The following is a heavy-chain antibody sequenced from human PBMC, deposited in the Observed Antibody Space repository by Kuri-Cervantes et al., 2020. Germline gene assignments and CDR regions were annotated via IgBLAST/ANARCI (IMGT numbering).Heavy chain of an antibody. CDR1: GCSISSSY. V-gene: IGHV4-4*07. CDR3: ARASRAGVGAAGTWFDP. CDR2: IYTSGST. D-gene: IGHD6-13*01. Sequence: ESLKISCTVPGCSISSSYWSWIRQPAGKGLEWIGRIYTSGSTNYNPPLKSRATISVDKSKNQFSLKLSSVTAADTAVYYCARASRAGVGAAGTWFDPWGQGSLVTVSS. J-gene: IGHJ5*02.